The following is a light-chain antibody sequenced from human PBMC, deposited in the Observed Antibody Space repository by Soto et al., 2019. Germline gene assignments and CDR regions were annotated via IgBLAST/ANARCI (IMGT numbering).Light chain of an antibody. CDR2: WTS. J-gene: IGKJ4*01. V-gene: IGKV4-1*01. CDR3: QQYYSPPLT. Sequence: IVMTQSPVSLAVSLGERATINCKSSQSVLYSSNHKIYVAWYQQKPRQPPKLLIYWTSIRESGVPDRFSGNGSGTDFNLTISSLQAEDVAVYFCQQYYSPPLTFGGGTKVEIK. CDR1: QSVLYSSNHKIY.